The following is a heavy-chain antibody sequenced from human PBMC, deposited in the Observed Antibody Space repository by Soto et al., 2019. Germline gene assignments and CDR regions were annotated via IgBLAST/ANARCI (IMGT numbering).Heavy chain of an antibody. V-gene: IGHV4-59*01. Sequence: QVQLEESGPQLVKPSETLSLTCSVSGGSISSYYWSWIRQPPGKGLEWIGYIYYTGSTNYNPSLKSRVTISVDTSKNQFSLNLSSLTAADTAVYYCARDGEVASNLHWVDLWGQGTLVTVSS. CDR2: IYYTGST. CDR1: GGSISSYY. J-gene: IGHJ5*02. CDR3: ARDGEVASNLHWVDL. D-gene: IGHD5-12*01.